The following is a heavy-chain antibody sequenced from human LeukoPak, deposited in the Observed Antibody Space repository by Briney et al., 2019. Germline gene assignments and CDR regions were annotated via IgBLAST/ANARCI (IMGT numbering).Heavy chain of an antibody. CDR3: ARERLGFFEY. V-gene: IGHV4-59*01. Sequence: SETLSLTCTVSGGSISNYYWSWIRQPPGKGLEWIGYIFYSGSTNYNPSLKSRVTISLDTSKNQFSLKLSSATSADTAVYYCARERLGFFEYWGQGTLVTVSS. D-gene: IGHD3-9*01. CDR2: IFYSGST. CDR1: GGSISNYY. J-gene: IGHJ4*02.